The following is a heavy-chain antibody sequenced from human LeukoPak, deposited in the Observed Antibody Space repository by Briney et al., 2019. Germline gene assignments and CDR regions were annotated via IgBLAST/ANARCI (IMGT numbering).Heavy chain of an antibody. Sequence: GGSLRLSCVASRFTVSNNHMNWVRQAPGKGLEWVSVIYNGDNTYYADSVQGRFTISKDNSRNTLYLQMNSLRPEDTAVYFCARASRWLAFDNWGQGTLVTVSS. J-gene: IGHJ4*02. CDR1: RFTVSNNH. CDR3: ARASRWLAFDN. V-gene: IGHV3-66*01. CDR2: IYNGDNT. D-gene: IGHD6-19*01.